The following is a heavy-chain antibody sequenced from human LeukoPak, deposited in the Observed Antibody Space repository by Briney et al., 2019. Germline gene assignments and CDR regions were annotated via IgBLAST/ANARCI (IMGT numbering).Heavy chain of an antibody. V-gene: IGHV1-24*01. J-gene: IGHJ4*02. CDR3: ATAHRVVTRGYYFDY. CDR2: FDPEDGET. CDR1: GYTLTELS. D-gene: IGHD3-3*01. Sequence: EASVKVSCKVSGYTLTELSMHWVRQAPGKGLEWMGGFDPEDGETIYAQKFQGRVTMTEDTSTDTAYMELSSLRSEDTAVYYCATAHRVVTRGYYFDYWGQGTLVTVSS.